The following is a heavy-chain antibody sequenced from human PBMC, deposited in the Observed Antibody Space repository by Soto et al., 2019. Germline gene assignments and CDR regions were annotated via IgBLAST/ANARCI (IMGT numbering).Heavy chain of an antibody. CDR1: GFTFSNYA. Sequence: PGGSLRLSCAASGFTFSNYAVTWVRQAPGKGLEWVSTISGSGGSTYYADSVKGRFTISRDNSKNTLYLQMNSLRAEDTAVYYWGKDQDTSWWEMHYWGKGTLVTVS. D-gene: IGHD1-26*01. CDR3: GKDQDTSWWEMHY. J-gene: IGHJ4*02. CDR2: ISGSGGST. V-gene: IGHV3-23*01.